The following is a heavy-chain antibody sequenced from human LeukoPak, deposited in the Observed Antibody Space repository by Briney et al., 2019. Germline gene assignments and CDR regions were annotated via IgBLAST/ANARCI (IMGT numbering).Heavy chain of an antibody. D-gene: IGHD1-14*01. CDR3: AKDGKKWQEPLES. CDR2: ISYDGSNK. J-gene: IGHJ4*02. CDR1: GFTLSSYG. V-gene: IGHV3-30*18. Sequence: GGSLRLSCAASGFTLSSYGMHWVRQAPGKGLEWVAVISYDGSNKFYPDSVKGRFTISRDNSNLYLQMNSLRAEDTAVYYCAKDGKKWQEPLESWGQGTLVIVSS.